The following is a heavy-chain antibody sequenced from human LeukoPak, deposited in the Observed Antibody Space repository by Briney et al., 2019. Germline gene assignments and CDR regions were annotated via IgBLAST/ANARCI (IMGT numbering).Heavy chain of an antibody. CDR3: ARPRSYYDFWRGYPPFDY. CDR2: IIPIFGTA. CDR1: GGTFSSYA. J-gene: IGHJ4*02. Sequence: GPSVKVSRKASGGTFSSYAISWVRQAPGQGLEWMGGIIPIFGTANYAQKFQGRVTITADESTSTVYMELSSLRSEDTAVYYCARPRSYYDFWRGYPPFDYWGQGTLVTVSS. D-gene: IGHD3-3*01. V-gene: IGHV1-69*13.